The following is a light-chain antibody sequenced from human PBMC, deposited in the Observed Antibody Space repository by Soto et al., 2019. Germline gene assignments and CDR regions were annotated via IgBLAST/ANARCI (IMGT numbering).Light chain of an antibody. J-gene: IGKJ1*01. CDR1: QSISSY. V-gene: IGKV1-39*01. CDR2: AAS. CDR3: QQCYSTLVT. Sequence: DLQMTQSPSSLSASVGDRVTITCRASQSISSYLNWYQQKPGKAPKLLIYAASILQSGVPSRFSGSGSGTDYTLTISSLQPEDFETYDCQQCYSTLVTFSQGTKVDIK.